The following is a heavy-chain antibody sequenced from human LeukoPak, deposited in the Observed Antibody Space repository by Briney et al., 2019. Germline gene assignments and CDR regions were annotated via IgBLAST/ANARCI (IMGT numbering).Heavy chain of an antibody. CDR2: ISYSGDTI. V-gene: IGHV3-48*04. J-gene: IGHJ4*02. Sequence: GGSLRLSCAASGFTFSSYAMSWVRQAPGKGLEWVSCISYSGDTIYYADSVKGRFTVSRDNAKNSLFLQMNSLRAEDTAVYYCAREFWSVSFDYWGQGTLVTVSS. CDR3: AREFWSVSFDY. D-gene: IGHD3-3*01. CDR1: GFTFSSYA.